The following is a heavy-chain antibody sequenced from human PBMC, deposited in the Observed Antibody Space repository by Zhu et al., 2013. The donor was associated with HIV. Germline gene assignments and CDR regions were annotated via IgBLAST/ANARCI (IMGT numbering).Heavy chain of an antibody. CDR2: IIPVFGSA. J-gene: IGHJ5*02. CDR1: GYSFSNSA. V-gene: IGHV1-69*01. Sequence: QVQLVQSGAEVKKPGSSVKVSCRSSGYSFSNSAINWVRQAPGQGLEWMGGIIPVFGSANYAQKFQGRVTITADESTSTAYMELSSLRSEDTAVYYCARDPSHNWNPNWFDPWGQGTLVTVSS. D-gene: IGHD1-20*01. CDR3: ARDPSHNWNPNWFDP.